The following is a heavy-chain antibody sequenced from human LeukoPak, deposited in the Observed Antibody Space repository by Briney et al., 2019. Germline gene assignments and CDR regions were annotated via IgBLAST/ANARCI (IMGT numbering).Heavy chain of an antibody. CDR3: ARDSNLEWLLYSAFDI. CDR2: INPNSGGT. J-gene: IGHJ3*02. V-gene: IGHV1-2*02. D-gene: IGHD3-3*01. CDR1: GYTFTGYY. Sequence: GASVKASCKASGYTFTGYYMHWVRQAPGQGLEWMGWINPNSGGTNYAQKFQGRVTMTRDTSISTAYMELSRLRSDDTAVYYCARDSNLEWLLYSAFDIWGQGTMVTVSS.